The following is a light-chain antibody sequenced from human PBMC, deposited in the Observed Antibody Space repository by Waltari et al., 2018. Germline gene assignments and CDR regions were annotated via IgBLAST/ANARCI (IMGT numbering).Light chain of an antibody. V-gene: IGKV1D-8*02. CDR2: GAS. CDR3: QHYYNFPWT. Sequence: TQSPLSASPGDRVTITCRMSQGISTYLAWYQQKPGRAPDLLIYGASILHSGVPSRFSGSGSGTDFTLTISSLQSEDVATYYCQHYYNFPWTFGQGTKVEIK. J-gene: IGKJ1*01. CDR1: QGISTY.